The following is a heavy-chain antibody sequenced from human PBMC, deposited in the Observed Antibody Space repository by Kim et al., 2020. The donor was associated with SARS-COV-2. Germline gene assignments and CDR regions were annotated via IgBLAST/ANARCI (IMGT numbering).Heavy chain of an antibody. V-gene: IGHV3-23*01. D-gene: IGHD4-17*01. Sequence: GGSLRLSCVGSGFTFRTYAMTWVRQAPRKGREWVSGVSGGGNSRHYADSEKGRGTITRDNSNTTRYLQINSLRAEDTAVYYCAKEGRCDYVVYYYGMDVWGQGTTVTVSS. CDR1: GFTFRTYA. CDR2: VSGGGNSR. J-gene: IGHJ6*02. CDR3: AKEGRCDYVVYYYGMDV.